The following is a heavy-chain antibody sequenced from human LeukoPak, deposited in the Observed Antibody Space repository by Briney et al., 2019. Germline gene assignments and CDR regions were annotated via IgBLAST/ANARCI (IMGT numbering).Heavy chain of an antibody. CDR3: ARHGTGGVYDY. V-gene: IGHV4-59*08. CDR1: GGSISSYY. Sequence: SETLSLTCTVSGGSISSYYWSWIRQPPRKGLEWIAYMHYSGSTNYNPSLKSRVTISVDTSKNQFSLKLTSVTAADTAVYCCARHGTGGVYDYWGQGTVVTVSS. J-gene: IGHJ4*02. D-gene: IGHD1-1*01. CDR2: MHYSGST.